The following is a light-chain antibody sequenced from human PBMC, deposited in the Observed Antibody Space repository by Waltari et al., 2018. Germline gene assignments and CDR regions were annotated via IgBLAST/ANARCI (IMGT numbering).Light chain of an antibody. CDR1: QSISSW. Sequence: DIQMTQSPSTLSASVGDRVTITCRASQSISSWLAWYQQKPGKAPKPLIYDASSLESGVPSRFSGSGSGTEFTLTISSLQPDDFATYYCQQYNIQGTFGQGTKLEIK. CDR3: QQYNIQGT. CDR2: DAS. V-gene: IGKV1-5*01. J-gene: IGKJ2*02.